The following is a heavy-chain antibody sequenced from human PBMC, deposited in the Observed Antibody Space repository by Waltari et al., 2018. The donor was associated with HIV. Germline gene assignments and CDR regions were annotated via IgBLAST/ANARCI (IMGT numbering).Heavy chain of an antibody. Sequence: QVQLQESGPGLVKPSETLSLTCTVSGYSISSGYYWGWIRHPPGKGLEWLGSIYHSGSTYYNPSRKGRDTRSVDTYKNQLSLKLSSVTSADTAVYYCARDIDSSGDLKGAYFWGQGTLVTVSS. CDR1: GYSISSGYY. CDR3: ARDIDSSGDLKGAYF. V-gene: IGHV4-38-2*02. J-gene: IGHJ4*02. CDR2: IYHSGST. D-gene: IGHD3-22*01.